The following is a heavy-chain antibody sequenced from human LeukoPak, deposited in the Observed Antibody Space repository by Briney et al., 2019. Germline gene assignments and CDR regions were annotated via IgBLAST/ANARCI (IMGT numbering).Heavy chain of an antibody. Sequence: ASVKISCKASGDSFTRYEMHWVRQAPGQGLEWMGIINPRDGATGYAENFRDRVTMTRDTSTSTVFMELRSLRSEDTALYYCATDLTLNSLPLVGGQILASIYNYPMDAWGQGTTVTVSS. J-gene: IGHJ6*02. CDR2: INPRDGAT. D-gene: IGHD5-24*01. CDR3: ATDLTLNSLPLVGGQILASIYNYPMDA. V-gene: IGHV1-46*01. CDR1: GDSFTRYE.